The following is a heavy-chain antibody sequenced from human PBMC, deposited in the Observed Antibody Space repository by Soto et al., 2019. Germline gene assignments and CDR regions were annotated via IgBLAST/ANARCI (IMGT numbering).Heavy chain of an antibody. V-gene: IGHV3-7*01. J-gene: IGHJ6*02. CDR2: IHRDEIEK. CDR1: TFPFSTYW. CDR3: AVEMDV. Sequence: GGSLRLSCAASTFPFSTYWMTWVRQAPGKGLEWVANIHRDEIEKYYMDSVKGRFTISRDNAKNSLYLQMTSLRAEDTAVYYCAVEMDVWGQGTTVTVSS.